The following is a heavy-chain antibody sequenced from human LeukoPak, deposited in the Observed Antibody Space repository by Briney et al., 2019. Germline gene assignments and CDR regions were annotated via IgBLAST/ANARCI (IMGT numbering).Heavy chain of an antibody. D-gene: IGHD3-10*02. CDR1: GFTFSYYW. CDR3: AELGITMIGGV. J-gene: IGHJ6*04. CDR2: ISSSSSTI. V-gene: IGHV3-48*04. Sequence: GGSLRLSCAASGFTFSYYWMSWVRQAPGKGLEWVSYISSSSSTIYYADSVKGRFTISRDNAKNSLYLQMNSLRAEDTAVYYCAELGITMIGGVWGKGTTVTISS.